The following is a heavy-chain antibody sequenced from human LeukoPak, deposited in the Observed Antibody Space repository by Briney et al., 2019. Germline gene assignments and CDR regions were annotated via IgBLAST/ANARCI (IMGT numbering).Heavy chain of an antibody. J-gene: IGHJ4*02. Sequence: PSETLSLTCTVSGGSISSSSYYWGWIRQPPGKGLEWIESIYYSGSTYYNPSLKSRVTISVDTSKNQFSLKLSSVTAADTAVYYCARHTEQQLPYFDYWGQGTLVTVSS. D-gene: IGHD6-13*01. CDR1: GGSISSSSYY. V-gene: IGHV4-39*01. CDR2: IYYSGST. CDR3: ARHTEQQLPYFDY.